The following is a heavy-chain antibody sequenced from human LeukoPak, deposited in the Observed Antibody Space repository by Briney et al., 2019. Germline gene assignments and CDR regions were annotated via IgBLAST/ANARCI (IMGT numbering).Heavy chain of an antibody. CDR3: ARNLYDFTGVWYYYMGV. CDR2: ISSSNSNI. Sequence: PGGSLRLSCAASGFSFSSYSMNWVRQAPGKGLEWVSSISSSNSNIYYADSVKGRLTISRDNAENSVYLQMDSLRAEDTAVYYCARNLYDFTGVWYYYMGVWGKGTTVTVSS. CDR1: GFSFSSYS. D-gene: IGHD5/OR15-5a*01. V-gene: IGHV3-21*01. J-gene: IGHJ6*03.